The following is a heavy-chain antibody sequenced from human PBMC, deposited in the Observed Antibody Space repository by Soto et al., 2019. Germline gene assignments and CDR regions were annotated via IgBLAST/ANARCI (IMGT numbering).Heavy chain of an antibody. V-gene: IGHV4-39*01. CDR3: ARHEGRIQLWLPQGWLDP. CDR2: IYYSGST. J-gene: IGHJ5*02. Sequence: SETLSLTCTVSGGSISSSSYYWGWIRQPPGKGLEWIGSIYYSGSTYYNPSLKSRVTISVDTSKNQFSLKLSSVTAADTAVYYCARHEGRIQLWLPQGWLDPWGQGTLVTVSS. D-gene: IGHD5-18*01. CDR1: GGSISSSSYY.